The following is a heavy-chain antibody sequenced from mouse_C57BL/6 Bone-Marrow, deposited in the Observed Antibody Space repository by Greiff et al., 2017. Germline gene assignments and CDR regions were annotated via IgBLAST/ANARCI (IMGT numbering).Heavy chain of an antibody. D-gene: IGHD2-2*01. J-gene: IGHJ3*01. CDR3: TKIDDGYDRAWFAY. Sequence: VQLQQSGAELVRPGASVTLSCKASGYTFTDYEMHWVKQTPVHGLEWIGAIDPETGGTAYNQKFKGKAILTADKSSSTAYMERRSLTSEDSAVYYCTKIDDGYDRAWFAYWGQGTLVTVAA. CDR1: GYTFTDYE. CDR2: IDPETGGT. V-gene: IGHV1-15*01.